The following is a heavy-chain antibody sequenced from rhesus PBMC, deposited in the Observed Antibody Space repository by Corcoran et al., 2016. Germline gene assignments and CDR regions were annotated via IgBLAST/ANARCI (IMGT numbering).Heavy chain of an antibody. CDR2: INGNSGST. CDR1: GGSFSSYW. CDR3: ARYSSGWFYDY. D-gene: IGHD6-31*01. Sequence: QVQLQESGPGLVKPSETLSLTCAVSGGSFSSYWWSWIRQPPGKGLEWIGEINGNSGSTNYNPSLKSRVTISKDASKNQFALELSSVTAADTAVYYCARYSSGWFYDYWGQGVLVTVSS. V-gene: IGHV4-80*01. J-gene: IGHJ4*01.